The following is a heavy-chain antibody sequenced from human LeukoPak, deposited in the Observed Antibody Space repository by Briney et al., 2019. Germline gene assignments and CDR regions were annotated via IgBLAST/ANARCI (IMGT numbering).Heavy chain of an antibody. CDR1: GYTFTGYY. CDR2: INPNSGGT. D-gene: IGHD3-22*01. J-gene: IGHJ4*02. CDR3: ARSYDSSGYFDY. Sequence: ASVKVSCRASGYTFTGYYMHWVRQAPGQGLEWMGWINPNSGGTNYAQKFQGRVTMTRDTSISTAYMELSRLRSDDTAVYYCARSYDSSGYFDYWGQGTLVTVSS. V-gene: IGHV1-2*02.